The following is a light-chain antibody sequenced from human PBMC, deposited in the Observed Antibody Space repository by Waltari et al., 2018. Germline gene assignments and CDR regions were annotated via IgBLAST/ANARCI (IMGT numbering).Light chain of an antibody. Sequence: QSALTQPASVSGSPGQSITISCSGTSSDIGGFTYVSWYQQHPGRAPKCMVYDVTKRPAGVSIRFSGSKSGNTASLTISGLQAEDEADYYCCSFTSSSTYVFGTGTKVTVL. CDR2: DVT. J-gene: IGLJ1*01. CDR3: CSFTSSSTYV. CDR1: SSDIGGFTY. V-gene: IGLV2-14*03.